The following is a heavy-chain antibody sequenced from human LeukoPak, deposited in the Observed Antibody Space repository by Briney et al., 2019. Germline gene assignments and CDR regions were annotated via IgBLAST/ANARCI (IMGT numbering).Heavy chain of an antibody. CDR2: INPNSGGT. Sequence: ASVKVSCKASGYTFTGYYTHWVRQAPGQGLEWMGWINPNSGGTNYAQKFQGRVTMTRDTSISTAYMELSRLRSDDTAVYYCASGAWYSGSFEGYWGQGTLVTVSS. CDR3: ASGAWYSGSFEGY. CDR1: GYTFTGYY. D-gene: IGHD1-26*01. V-gene: IGHV1-2*02. J-gene: IGHJ4*02.